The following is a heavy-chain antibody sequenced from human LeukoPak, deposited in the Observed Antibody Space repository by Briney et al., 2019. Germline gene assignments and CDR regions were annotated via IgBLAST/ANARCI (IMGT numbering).Heavy chain of an antibody. D-gene: IGHD3-10*01. CDR2: ISGSGGAT. CDR1: GFTFNSYG. Sequence: GGTLRLSCAASGFTFNSYGMSWVRQAPGKGLEWVSGISGSGGATYCADSVKSRFTVSRDDPHNTLYLQMNSVRAEDTAVYFCARGGVDHYGSGTYYLMYYFDHWGQGALVTVSS. J-gene: IGHJ4*02. CDR3: ARGGVDHYGSGTYYLMYYFDH. V-gene: IGHV3-23*01.